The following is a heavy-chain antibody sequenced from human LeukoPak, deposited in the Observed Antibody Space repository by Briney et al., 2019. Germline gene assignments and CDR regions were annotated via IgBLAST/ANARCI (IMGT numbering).Heavy chain of an antibody. D-gene: IGHD3-22*01. CDR2: ISWNSGSI. J-gene: IGHJ4*02. CDR1: GFTFDDYA. CDR3: AKDGSFAHYYDSSGYSN. Sequence: SLRLSCAASGFTFDDYAMHWVRQAPGKGLEWVSGISWNSGSIGYAGSVKGRFTISRDNAKNSLYLQMNSLRAEDTALYYCAKDGSFAHYYDSSGYSNWGQGTLVTVSS. V-gene: IGHV3-9*01.